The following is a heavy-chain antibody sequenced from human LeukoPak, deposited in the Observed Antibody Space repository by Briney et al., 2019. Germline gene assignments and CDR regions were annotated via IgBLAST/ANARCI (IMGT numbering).Heavy chain of an antibody. CDR1: GFAVSSSY. J-gene: IGHJ4*02. Sequence: RTGGSLRLSCAASGFAVSSSYMSWVRQAPGKGLEWVSMLYSGGTTYYADSVKGRFTISRDNSKNSLYLQMNSLRAEDTAVYYCARGHIAVAGHYGAGPSDSWGQGTLVTVSP. CDR2: LYSGGTT. CDR3: ARGHIAVAGHYGAGPSDS. V-gene: IGHV3-53*01. D-gene: IGHD6-19*01.